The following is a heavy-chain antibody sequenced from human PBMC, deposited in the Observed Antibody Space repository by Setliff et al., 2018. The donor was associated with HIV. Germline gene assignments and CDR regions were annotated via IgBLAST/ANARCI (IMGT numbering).Heavy chain of an antibody. J-gene: IGHJ4*02. CDR2: LASYNDDA. V-gene: IGHV1-18*01. CDR1: GYTFTNYG. Sequence: ASVKVSCKASGYTFTNYGITWVRQAPGHGLEWMGWLASYNDDANYAQNLQGRVTMTTDKSTSTAYMELRSLRSDDTAVYYCAKNYFDTSGWSAVDYWGQGSLVTVSS. D-gene: IGHD3-22*01. CDR3: AKNYFDTSGWSAVDY.